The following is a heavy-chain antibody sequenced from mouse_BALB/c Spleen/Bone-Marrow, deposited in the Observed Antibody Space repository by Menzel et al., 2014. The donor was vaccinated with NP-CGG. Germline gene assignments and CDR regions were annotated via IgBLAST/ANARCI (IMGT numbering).Heavy chain of an antibody. CDR1: GFNIKDTY. Sequence: EVQLQESGAELVKPGASVKLSCTASGFNIKDTYMHWVKQRPEQGLEWIGRIDPANGNTKYDPKFQGKATITADTSSNTAYLQLSSLTSEDTAVYYCARWEYYAMDYWGQGTSVTISS. D-gene: IGHD4-1*01. CDR2: IDPANGNT. CDR3: ARWEYYAMDY. J-gene: IGHJ4*01. V-gene: IGHV14-3*02.